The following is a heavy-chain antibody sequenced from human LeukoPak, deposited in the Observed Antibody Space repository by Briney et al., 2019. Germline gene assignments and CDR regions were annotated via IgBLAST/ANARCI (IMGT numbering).Heavy chain of an antibody. CDR1: GFTFRSYA. V-gene: IGHV3-23*01. Sequence: GGSLRLSCAAPGFTFRSYAMSWVRQAPGKGLEWVSVISGPGYTTYYADSVKGRLTISRDNSNNILYLQLSSLRVEDTAVYYCAKDLSDNYNLFDYWGQGTLVTVSP. CDR2: ISGPGYTT. D-gene: IGHD1-1*01. CDR3: AKDLSDNYNLFDY. J-gene: IGHJ4*02.